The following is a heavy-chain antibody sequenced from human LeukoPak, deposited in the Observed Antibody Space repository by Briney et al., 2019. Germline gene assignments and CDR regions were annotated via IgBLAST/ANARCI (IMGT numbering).Heavy chain of an antibody. D-gene: IGHD3-22*01. CDR2: TYYRSKWYN. Sequence: SQTLSLTCAISRDSVSRNSPDWNWIRQSPSRGLEWLGRTYYRSKWYNDYAVSVKSRITINPDTSNNQFSLQLNSVTPEDTAVYYCAREVGRAKGYDSSAYYYFDYEGQGTLITVSS. CDR1: RDSVSRNSPD. V-gene: IGHV6-1*01. J-gene: IGHJ4*02. CDR3: AREVGRAKGYDSSAYYYFDY.